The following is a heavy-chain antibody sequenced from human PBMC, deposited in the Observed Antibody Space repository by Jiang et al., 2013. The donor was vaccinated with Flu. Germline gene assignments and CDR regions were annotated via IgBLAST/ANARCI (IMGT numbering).Heavy chain of an antibody. Sequence: LLKPSETLSLTCGVSGYSISSGYYWGWIRQPPGKGLEWIGSIYQSATTYYNPSLNSRVTISVDTSKNQFSLNLSSVTAADTALYYCARQWSLPREFDFWGQGTLVTVSS. CDR2: IYQSATT. CDR1: GYSISSGYY. J-gene: IGHJ4*02. V-gene: IGHV4-38-2*01. CDR3: ARQWSLPREFDF. D-gene: IGHD2-15*01.